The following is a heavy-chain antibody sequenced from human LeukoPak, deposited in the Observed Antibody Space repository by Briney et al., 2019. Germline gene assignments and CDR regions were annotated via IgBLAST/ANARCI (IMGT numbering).Heavy chain of an antibody. D-gene: IGHD6-19*01. CDR2: IKQDGSEK. J-gene: IGHJ4*02. CDR3: GKVRGYSGGRVD. CDR1: GFTFSSYW. Sequence: GGSLRLSCAASGFTFSSYWMSWVRQAPGKGLEWVANIKQDGSEKYYVDSVKGRFTISRDNAKNSLYLQMNSLRAENTAVYYGGKVRGYSGGRVDWGQGTLVTVSS. V-gene: IGHV3-7*03.